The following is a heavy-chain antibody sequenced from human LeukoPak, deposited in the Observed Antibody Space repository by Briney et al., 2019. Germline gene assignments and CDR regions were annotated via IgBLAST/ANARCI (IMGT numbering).Heavy chain of an antibody. CDR1: GYTFTNYG. V-gene: IGHV1-18*01. J-gene: IGHJ4*02. Sequence: ASVKVSCKASGYTFTNYGISWVRQAPGQGLEWMGWISAYNGDTNYAQKLQGRVTMTTDTSTCTAYMELRSLRSDDTAVYYCARGTPITGDPYWGQGTLVTVSS. CDR2: ISAYNGDT. D-gene: IGHD7-27*01. CDR3: ARGTPITGDPY.